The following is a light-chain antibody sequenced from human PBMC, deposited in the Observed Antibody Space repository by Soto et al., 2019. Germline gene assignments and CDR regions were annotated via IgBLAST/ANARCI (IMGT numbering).Light chain of an antibody. J-gene: IGKJ5*01. Sequence: EIGLTQSPATLSVSPGERATLSCGASQAISNTLAWYQQKPGQGPRLIIYGASTRANGIPARFSGSGSGTEFTLTISSLQSEDFAAYYCQQYNDWPPITFGQGTRLEIK. CDR3: QQYNDWPPIT. V-gene: IGKV3-15*01. CDR1: QAISNT. CDR2: GAS.